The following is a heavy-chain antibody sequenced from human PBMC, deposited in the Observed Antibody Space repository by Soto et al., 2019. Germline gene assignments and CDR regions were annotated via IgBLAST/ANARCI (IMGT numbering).Heavy chain of an antibody. CDR3: ARARPLYCSSTSCYGSRYYMDV. V-gene: IGHV4-34*01. Sequence: QVQLQQWGAGLLKPSETLSLTCAVYGGSFSGYYWSWIRQPPGKGLEWIGEINHSGSTNYNPSLMSRVTISVDTSKNQFYLKMSSVTAADTAVYYCARARPLYCSSTSCYGSRYYMDVWGKGTTVTVSS. D-gene: IGHD2-2*01. CDR1: GGSFSGYY. J-gene: IGHJ6*03. CDR2: INHSGST.